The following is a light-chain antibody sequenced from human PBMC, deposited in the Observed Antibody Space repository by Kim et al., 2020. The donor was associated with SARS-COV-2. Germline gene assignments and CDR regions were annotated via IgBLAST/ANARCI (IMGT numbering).Light chain of an antibody. CDR2: KDS. Sequence: SPGQTARITCSGDVLAKKYARWVQQKPGQAPVLVIYKDSERPSGIPERFSGSSSGTTVTLTISGAQVEDEADYYCYSAADNNLALVFGGGTQLTVL. CDR3: YSAADNNLALV. CDR1: VLAKKY. V-gene: IGLV3-27*01. J-gene: IGLJ3*02.